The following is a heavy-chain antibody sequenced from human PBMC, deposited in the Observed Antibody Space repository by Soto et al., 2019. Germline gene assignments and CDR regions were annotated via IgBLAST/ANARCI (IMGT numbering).Heavy chain of an antibody. CDR2: IYHSGST. CDR1: GGSISSDGYS. CDR3: ARDKSGYYYDSSGYDY. Sequence: PSETLSLTCAVSGGSISSDGYSWSWIRQPPGKGLEWIGYIYHSGSTYYNPSLKSRVTISVDTSKNQFSLKLSSVTAADTAVYYCARDKSGYYYDSSGYDYWGQGTLVTVSS. V-gene: IGHV4-30-2*05. J-gene: IGHJ4*02. D-gene: IGHD3-22*01.